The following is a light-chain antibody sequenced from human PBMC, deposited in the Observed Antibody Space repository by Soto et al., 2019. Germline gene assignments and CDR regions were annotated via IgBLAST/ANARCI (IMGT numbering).Light chain of an antibody. CDR3: QSYDSSLSHVV. CDR1: SSNIGAGYD. Sequence: VLTQPPSVSGAPGQRVTISCTGSSSNIGAGYDVHWYQQLPGTAPKLLIYGNSNRPSGVPDRFSGSKSGTSASLAITGLQAEDEADYYCQSYDSSLSHVVFGGGTKLTDL. V-gene: IGLV1-40*01. J-gene: IGLJ2*01. CDR2: GNS.